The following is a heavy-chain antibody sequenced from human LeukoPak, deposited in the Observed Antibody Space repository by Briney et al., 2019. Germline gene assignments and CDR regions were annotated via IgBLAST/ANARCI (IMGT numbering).Heavy chain of an antibody. CDR2: VTCDGSTT. CDR1: GFPFCNYW. Sequence: GGSLRLSCAASGFPFCNYWMHWVRQAPGKGLVWVSRVTCDGSTTNYADSVKGRFTIPRDNVENTMYMRMNSLRPEDTAVYYCARGYYSSSRFDSWGQGTLVTVSS. J-gene: IGHJ4*02. CDR3: ARGYYSSSRFDS. D-gene: IGHD6-13*01. V-gene: IGHV3-74*01.